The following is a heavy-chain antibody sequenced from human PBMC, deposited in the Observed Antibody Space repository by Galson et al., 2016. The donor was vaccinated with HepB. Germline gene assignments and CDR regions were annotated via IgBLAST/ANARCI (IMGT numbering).Heavy chain of an antibody. CDR1: XFSFTNYA. CDR2: ISGSGATT. V-gene: IGHV3-23*01. D-gene: IGHD3-22*01. CDR3: AKGSDXYDSRSLNY. J-gene: IGHJ4*02. Sequence: SLRLSCAASXFSFTNYAMNXVRQAPGKGLEWXXSISGSGATTYYAGSXKGRFTISRXNSKNTLFLQINSLRADDTAVYFCAKGSDXYDSRSLNYWGQGTPVTVSS.